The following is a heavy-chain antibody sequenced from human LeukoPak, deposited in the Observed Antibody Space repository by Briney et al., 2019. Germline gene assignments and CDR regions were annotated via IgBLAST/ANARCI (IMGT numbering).Heavy chain of an antibody. CDR1: GDSINNYY. CDR3: ARMYYYDSSGYGGFDY. V-gene: IGHV4-59*08. Sequence: SETLSLTCTVSGDSINNYYWSWIRQPPGKGLEWIGYIYYSGSTNYNPSLKSRVTISVDTSKNQFSLKLSSVTAADTAVYYCARMYYYDSSGYGGFDYWGQGTLVTVSS. J-gene: IGHJ4*02. CDR2: IYYSGST. D-gene: IGHD3-22*01.